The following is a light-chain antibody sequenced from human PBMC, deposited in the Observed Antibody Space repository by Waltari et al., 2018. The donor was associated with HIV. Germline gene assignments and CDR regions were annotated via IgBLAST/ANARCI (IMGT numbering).Light chain of an antibody. Sequence: SYELTQPPSVSVSPGQTARITCSGDALPKKYAYWYQQRPGQAPVLVIYKDSERPSGIPERFSGSSSGTKVTLTISGVQAEDEADYYCQSADSSNTYVFGTGTKVTVL. J-gene: IGLJ1*01. CDR3: QSADSSNTYV. V-gene: IGLV3-25*03. CDR1: ALPKKY. CDR2: KDS.